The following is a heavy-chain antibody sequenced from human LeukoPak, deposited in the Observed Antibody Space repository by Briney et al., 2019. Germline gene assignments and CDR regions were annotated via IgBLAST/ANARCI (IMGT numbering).Heavy chain of an antibody. CDR2: IYYSGSA. CDR1: GGSISSYY. CDR3: TRPIHDFWTGYRDAFDI. V-gene: IGHV4-59*08. D-gene: IGHD3/OR15-3a*01. Sequence: SETLSLTCTVSGGSISSYYWSWIRQPPGKGLEWIGYIYYSGSANYNPSLKSRVTISVDTSKNQFSLKLSSVTAADTAVYYCTRPIHDFWTGYRDAFDIWGQGTRVTVSS. J-gene: IGHJ3*02.